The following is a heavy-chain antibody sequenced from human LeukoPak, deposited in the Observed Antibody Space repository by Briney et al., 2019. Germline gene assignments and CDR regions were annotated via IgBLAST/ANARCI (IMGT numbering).Heavy chain of an antibody. V-gene: IGHV1-8*01. CDR1: GYTFTSYD. Sequence: ASVKVSCKASGYTFTSYDINWVRQATGQGLEWMGWMNPNSGNTGYAQKFQGRVTMTRNTPISTAYMELSSLRSEDTAVYYCARGGDYDFWSGYLGYYYYYGMDVWGQGTTVTVSS. CDR2: MNPNSGNT. D-gene: IGHD3-3*01. CDR3: ARGGDYDFWSGYLGYYYYYGMDV. J-gene: IGHJ6*02.